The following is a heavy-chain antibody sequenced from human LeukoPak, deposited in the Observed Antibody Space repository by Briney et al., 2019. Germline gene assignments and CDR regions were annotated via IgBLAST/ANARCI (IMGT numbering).Heavy chain of an antibody. CDR3: ARDLVGSSSG. V-gene: IGHV1-46*01. CDR1: GYTFTRYY. J-gene: IGHJ4*02. CDR2: INPSGGST. Sequence: SVKVSCKASGYTFTRYYIHWVRQAPGQGLEWMGVINPSGGSTTHARKFQGRVTMTRDTSTSTVYMDLSSLRSEDTAVYYCARDLVGSSSGWGQGTLVTVSS. D-gene: IGHD6-6*01.